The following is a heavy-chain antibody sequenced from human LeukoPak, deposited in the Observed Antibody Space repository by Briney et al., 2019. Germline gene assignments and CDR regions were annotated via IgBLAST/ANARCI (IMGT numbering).Heavy chain of an antibody. D-gene: IGHD1-26*01. CDR3: ARDTTPRFYMDV. CDR2: ISSSSSYI. V-gene: IGHV3-21*01. J-gene: IGHJ6*03. CDR1: GFTFSSYS. Sequence: GGSLRLSCAASGFTFSSYSMNLVRQAPGKGLEWVSSISSSSSYIYYADSVKGRFTISRDNAKNSLYLQMNSLRAEDTAVYYCARDTTPRFYMDVWGKGTTVTVSS.